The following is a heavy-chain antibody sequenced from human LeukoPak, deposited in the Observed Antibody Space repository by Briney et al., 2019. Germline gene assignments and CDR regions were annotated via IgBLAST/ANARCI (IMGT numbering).Heavy chain of an antibody. Sequence: PSETLSLTCAVSGGSISGYYWSWIRQPPGKGLEWIGQIYYSGGTIYNPSLKGRVTISVDTTNNHFSLKLSSMTAADTAVFYCARHGTGQKAFDIWGQGTMVTVPS. CDR3: ARHGTGQKAFDI. V-gene: IGHV4-59*08. J-gene: IGHJ3*02. CDR1: GGSISGYY. D-gene: IGHD1-14*01. CDR2: IYYSGGT.